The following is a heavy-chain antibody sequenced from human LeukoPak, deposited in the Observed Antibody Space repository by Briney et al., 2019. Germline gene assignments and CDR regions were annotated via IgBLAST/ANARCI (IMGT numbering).Heavy chain of an antibody. CDR2: IYYTGST. D-gene: IGHD3-3*01. CDR3: ARIILGNYFDY. CDR1: GGSISRYY. Sequence: SETLSLTCTVSGGSISRYYWSWIRQPPGKGLEWIGYIYYTGSTNYNPSLRSRVTISVDTSKNQFSLKLSSVTAADTALYYCARIILGNYFDYWGQGNLVTVSS. J-gene: IGHJ4*02. V-gene: IGHV4-59*01.